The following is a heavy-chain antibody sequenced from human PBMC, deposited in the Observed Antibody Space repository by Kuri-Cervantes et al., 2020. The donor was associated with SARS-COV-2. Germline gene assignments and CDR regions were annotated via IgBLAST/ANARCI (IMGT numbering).Heavy chain of an antibody. CDR2: IKSKTDGGTT. V-gene: IGHV3-15*01. Sequence: GESLKISCAASGFTFSNAWMSWVRQAPGKGLEWVGRIKSKTDGGTTDYAAPVKGRFTISRDDSKNTPYLQMNSLKTEDTAVYYCTTSITGTPFDYWGQGTLVTVSS. J-gene: IGHJ4*02. CDR1: GFTFSNAW. CDR3: TTSITGTPFDY. D-gene: IGHD1-20*01.